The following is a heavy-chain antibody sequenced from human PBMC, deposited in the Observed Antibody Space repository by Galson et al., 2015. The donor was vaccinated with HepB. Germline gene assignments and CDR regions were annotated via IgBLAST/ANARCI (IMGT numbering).Heavy chain of an antibody. J-gene: IGHJ5*02. V-gene: IGHV3-23*01. CDR2: ISGSGGST. D-gene: IGHD2-2*01. CDR3: AKWDCSSTSCYNRNWFDP. Sequence: SLRLSCAASGFTFSSYAMSWVRQAPGKGLEWVSAISGSGGSTYYADSVKGRFTISRDNSKNTLYLQMNSPRAEDTAVYYCAKWDCSSTSCYNRNWFDPWGQGTLVTVSS. CDR1: GFTFSSYA.